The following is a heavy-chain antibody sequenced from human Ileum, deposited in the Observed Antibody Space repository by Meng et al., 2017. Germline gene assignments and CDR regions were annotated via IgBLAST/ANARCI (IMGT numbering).Heavy chain of an antibody. CDR3: ASGSGSLDY. V-gene: IGHV6-1*01. D-gene: IGHD3-3*01. CDR1: GGSVSSNIAA. J-gene: IGHJ4*02. Sequence: QLQQSGPGLVTPSHTLSLTGAVSGGSVSSNIAAWNWIRQSPLRGLEWLGRTYYRSKWYSEYAVSVKSRISITPDTSKNQFSLQMNSVTPEDTAVYYCASGSGSLDYWGPGTLVTVSS. CDR2: TYYRSKWYS.